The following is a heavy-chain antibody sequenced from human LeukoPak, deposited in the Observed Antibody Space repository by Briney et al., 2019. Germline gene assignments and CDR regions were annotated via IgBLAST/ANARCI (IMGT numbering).Heavy chain of an antibody. CDR3: ARAKAGGVYYYDSSGSLGY. CDR2: ISSSGSTI. J-gene: IGHJ4*02. V-gene: IGHV3-48*03. Sequence: GGSLRLSCAASGFTFSSYEMNWVRQAPGKGLEWVSYISSSGSTIYYADSVKGRFTISRDNAKNSLYLQMDSLRAEDTAVYYCARAKAGGVYYYDSSGSLGYWGQGTLVTVSS. D-gene: IGHD3-22*01. CDR1: GFTFSSYE.